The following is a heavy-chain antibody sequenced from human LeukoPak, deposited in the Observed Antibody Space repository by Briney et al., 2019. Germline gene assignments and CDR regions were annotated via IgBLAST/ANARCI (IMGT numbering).Heavy chain of an antibody. D-gene: IGHD1-26*01. Sequence: SETLSLTCTVSGGSITSYYWSWIRQPPGKGLEWLGYMYDSGSTNYNPSLKSRVTISVDTSKKQFSLKLSSVTAADTAFYYCARYIVSYPHDAFDIWGQGTMVTVSS. V-gene: IGHV4-59*01. CDR3: ARYIVSYPHDAFDI. CDR2: MYDSGST. J-gene: IGHJ3*02. CDR1: GGSITSYY.